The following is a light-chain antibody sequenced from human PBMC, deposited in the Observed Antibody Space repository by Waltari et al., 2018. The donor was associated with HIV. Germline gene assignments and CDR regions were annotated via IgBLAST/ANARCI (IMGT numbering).Light chain of an antibody. CDR3: SSYTSSSTL. CDR2: EVS. J-gene: IGLJ2*01. V-gene: IGLV2-14*01. CDR1: TSDVGVYDY. Sequence: QSALTQPASVSGSPGQSITISCTGTTSDVGVYDYVSWYQHHPGKGPRLIIYEVSSRPSGVSDRFSGSKSGNTASLTISGLQADDEADYYCSSYTSSSTLFGGGTKLTVL.